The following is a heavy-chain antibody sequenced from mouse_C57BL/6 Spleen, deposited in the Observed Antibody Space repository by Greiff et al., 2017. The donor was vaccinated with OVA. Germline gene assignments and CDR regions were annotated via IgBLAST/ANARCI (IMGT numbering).Heavy chain of an antibody. J-gene: IGHJ4*01. CDR2: IDPNSGGP. CDR1: GYTFTSYW. D-gene: IGHD1-1*01. CDR3: ARERGRRSSYAMDY. V-gene: IGHV1-72*01. Sequence: VPLQQPGAELVKPGASVKLSCKASGYTFTSYWMHWVKPRPGRGLEWIGRIDPNSGGPTYNEKFKSKATLTVDKPSSTAYMQLSSLTSEDSAGYYCARERGRRSSYAMDYWGQGTSVTVSS.